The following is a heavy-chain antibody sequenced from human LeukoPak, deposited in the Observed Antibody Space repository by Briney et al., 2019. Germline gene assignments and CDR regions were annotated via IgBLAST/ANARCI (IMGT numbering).Heavy chain of an antibody. V-gene: IGHV4-59*02. Sequence: SETLSLTCTVSGGAVSAYYLTWIRQTPGKGLEWIGHITYFGNTDYNPSPKSRVIISVDTAKNQFSLRLSSVTAADTATYYCARELTETEGLSYYFHFMDVWGKGTSVTVSS. J-gene: IGHJ6*03. CDR1: GGAVSAYY. D-gene: IGHD3-16*01. CDR2: ITYFGNT. CDR3: ARELTETEGLSYYFHFMDV.